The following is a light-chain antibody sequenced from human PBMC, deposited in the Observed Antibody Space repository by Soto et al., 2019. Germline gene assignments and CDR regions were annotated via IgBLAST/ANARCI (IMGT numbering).Light chain of an antibody. V-gene: IGKV1-27*01. CDR2: AAS. CDR3: QKYNRVPLT. CDR1: QGIRNY. J-gene: IGKJ4*01. Sequence: DIPMTQSPSSLSASVGDRVTIACRASQGIRNYLAWYQQKPGKVPKLLIYAASTLHSGVPSRFSGSGSGTDFTLTISSLQPEDVATYYSQKYNRVPLTFGGGTKVEIK.